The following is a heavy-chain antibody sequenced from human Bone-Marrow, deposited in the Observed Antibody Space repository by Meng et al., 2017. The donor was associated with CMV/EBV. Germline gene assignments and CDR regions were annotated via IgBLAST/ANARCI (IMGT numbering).Heavy chain of an antibody. Sequence: GGSLRLSCAASGFSFSSYAMTWVRQAPGKGLEWVSVIYTSGSTTYYADSVKGRFTISRENSKSTLYLQMNRLRAEDTAIYYCAKDEDTNYSAAALDDWGQGTLVTVSS. V-gene: IGHV3-23*03. D-gene: IGHD1-7*01. CDR1: GFSFSSYA. CDR3: AKDEDTNYSAAALDD. J-gene: IGHJ4*02. CDR2: IYTSGSTT.